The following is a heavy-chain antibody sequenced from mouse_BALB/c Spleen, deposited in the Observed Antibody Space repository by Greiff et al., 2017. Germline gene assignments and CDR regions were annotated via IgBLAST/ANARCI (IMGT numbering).Heavy chain of an antibody. D-gene: IGHD2-1*01. Sequence: EVHLVESGGGLVQPGGSRKLSCAASGFTFSSFGVHWVRQAPEKGLEWVAYISSGSSTIYYADTVKGRFTISRDNPKNTLFLQMTSLRSEDTAMYYCASYGNYGYYAMDYWGQGTSVTVSS. CDR2: ISSGSSTI. V-gene: IGHV5-17*02. CDR1: GFTFSSFG. J-gene: IGHJ4*01. CDR3: ASYGNYGYYAMDY.